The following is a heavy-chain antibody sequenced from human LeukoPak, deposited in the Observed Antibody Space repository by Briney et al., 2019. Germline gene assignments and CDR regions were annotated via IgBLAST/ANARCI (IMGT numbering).Heavy chain of an antibody. CDR2: IYHSGST. CDR3: ARGHSGYSSGWYLLAVKNWFDP. Sequence: PSETLSLTCAVSGGSISSSNWWSWVRQPPGKGLEWIGEIYHSGSTNYNPSLKSRVTISVDKSKNQFSLKLSSVTAADTAVYYCARGHSGYSSGWYLLAVKNWFDPWGQGTLVTVSS. V-gene: IGHV4-4*02. D-gene: IGHD6-19*01. J-gene: IGHJ5*02. CDR1: GGSISSSNW.